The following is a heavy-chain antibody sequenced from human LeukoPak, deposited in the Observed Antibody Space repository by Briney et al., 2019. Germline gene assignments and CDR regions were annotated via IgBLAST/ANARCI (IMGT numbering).Heavy chain of an antibody. CDR3: AKGVGATYYYYYGMDV. J-gene: IGHJ6*02. CDR1: GLTFSSYA. CDR2: ISGSGGST. V-gene: IGHV3-23*01. Sequence: GASLRLSCAASGLTFSSYAMSWVRQAPGKGLEWVSAISGSGGSTYYADSVKGRFTISRDNSKNTLYLQMNSLRAEDTAVYYCAKGVGATYYYYYGMDVWGQGTTVTVSS. D-gene: IGHD1-26*01.